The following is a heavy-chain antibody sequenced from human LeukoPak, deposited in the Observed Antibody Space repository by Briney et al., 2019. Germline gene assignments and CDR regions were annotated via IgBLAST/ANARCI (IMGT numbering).Heavy chain of an antibody. Sequence: PSETLSLTCTVSGGSISSSSYYWGWIRQPPGKGLEWIGSIYYSGSTYYNPSLKSRVTISVDTSKNQFSLKLSSVTAADTAVYYCARGPDLLGYWGQGTLVTVSS. D-gene: IGHD2-15*01. CDR1: GGSISSSSYY. CDR2: IYYSGST. CDR3: ARGPDLLGY. V-gene: IGHV4-39*07. J-gene: IGHJ4*02.